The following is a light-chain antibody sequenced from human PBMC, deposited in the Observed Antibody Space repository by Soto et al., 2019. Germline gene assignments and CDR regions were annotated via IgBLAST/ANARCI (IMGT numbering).Light chain of an antibody. J-gene: IGKJ5*01. CDR3: QQGNSFPIT. CDR1: QGSSAW. V-gene: IGKV1D-12*01. Sequence: DIPMTQSPASVSASVGARVTITWRASQGSSAWLDWYQQKPGKAPNLLIYDATVLQSGVPSRFSGSGSGTEFTITISSLQPEEFATYYCQQGNSFPITFGQGPRLEIK. CDR2: DAT.